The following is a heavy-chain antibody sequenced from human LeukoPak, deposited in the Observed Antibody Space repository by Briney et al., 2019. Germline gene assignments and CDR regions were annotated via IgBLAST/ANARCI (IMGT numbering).Heavy chain of an antibody. J-gene: IGHJ4*02. CDR3: AKRGGGSWYYFDY. D-gene: IGHD2-15*01. CDR1: GGSISSSSSY. V-gene: IGHV4-39*01. Sequence: SETLSLTCTVYGGSISSSSSYWDWIRQPPGKGLEWIGNIYYSGSTNYNASLKSRVTISVDTSKNQFSLKLSSVTAVDTALYYWAKRGGGSWYYFDYWGQGTLVTVSS. CDR2: IYYSGST.